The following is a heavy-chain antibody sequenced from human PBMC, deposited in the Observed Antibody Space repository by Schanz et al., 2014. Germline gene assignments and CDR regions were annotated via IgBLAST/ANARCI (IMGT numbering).Heavy chain of an antibody. CDR1: GFSVGNKY. V-gene: IGHV3-66*01. Sequence: EVQLVESGGGLVQPGGSLRLSCAASGFSVGNKYMNWVRQAPGKGLEWVSFIYIGGNTYYADSVKGRFTISRDNSKNTVYIQMNSLRADDTAVYYCAKGPYYYYYMDVWGNGTTVTVSS. CDR2: IYIGGNT. J-gene: IGHJ6*03. CDR3: AKGPYYYYYMDV.